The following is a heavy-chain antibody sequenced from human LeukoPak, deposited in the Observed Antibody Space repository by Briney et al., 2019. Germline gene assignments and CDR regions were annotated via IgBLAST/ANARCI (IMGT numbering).Heavy chain of an antibody. J-gene: IGHJ4*02. CDR1: GFTFSSYW. CDR2: IKQDGSEK. V-gene: IGHV3-7*01. CDR3: GRDFGVPGLTGTTWGLCDY. D-gene: IGHD1-20*01. Sequence: GGSLRLSCAASGFTFSSYWMSWVRQAPGKGLEWVANIKQDGSEKYYVDSVKGRFTISRDNAKNSLYLQMNSLRAEDTAVYYCGRDFGVPGLTGTTWGLCDYWGQGTLVTVSS.